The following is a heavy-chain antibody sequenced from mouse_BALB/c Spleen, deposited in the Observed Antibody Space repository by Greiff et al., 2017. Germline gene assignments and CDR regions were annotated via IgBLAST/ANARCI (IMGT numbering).Heavy chain of an antibody. Sequence: EVMLVESGGGLVQPGGSLRLSCATSGFTFTDYYMSWVRQPPGKALEWLGFIRNKANGYTTEYSASVKGRFTISRDNSQSILYLQMNTLRAEDSATYYCARDPPGPYYAMDYWGQGTSVTVSS. CDR1: GFTFTDYY. CDR2: IRNKANGYTT. J-gene: IGHJ4*01. CDR3: ARDPPGPYYAMDY. V-gene: IGHV7-3*02.